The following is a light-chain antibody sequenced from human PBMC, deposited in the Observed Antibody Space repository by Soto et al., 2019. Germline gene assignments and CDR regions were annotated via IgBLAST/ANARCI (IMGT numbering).Light chain of an antibody. Sequence: QSVLTQPASVSGSPGQSITISCTGASSDVGGYNYVSWYQQHPGKAPKLMIYDVTNRPSGVSNRLSGSKSGNTASLTISGLQAEDEADYYCSSYTGSSTLYVFGTGTKLTVL. CDR1: SSDVGGYNY. CDR2: DVT. V-gene: IGLV2-14*01. J-gene: IGLJ1*01. CDR3: SSYTGSSTLYV.